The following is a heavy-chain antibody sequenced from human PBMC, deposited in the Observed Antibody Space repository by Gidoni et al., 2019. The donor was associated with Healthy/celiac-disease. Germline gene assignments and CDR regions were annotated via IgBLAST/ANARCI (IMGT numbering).Heavy chain of an antibody. CDR2: ISSSSSYI. Sequence: EVQLVESGGRLVKPGGSLRLSCAASGFTFSSYSMNWVRQAPGKGLEWVSSISSSSSYIYYADSVKGRFTISRDNAKNSLYLQMNSLRAEDTAVYYCALGGYGDYVLGYWGQGTLVTVSS. J-gene: IGHJ4*02. CDR1: GFTFSSYS. V-gene: IGHV3-21*01. CDR3: ALGGYGDYVLGY. D-gene: IGHD4-17*01.